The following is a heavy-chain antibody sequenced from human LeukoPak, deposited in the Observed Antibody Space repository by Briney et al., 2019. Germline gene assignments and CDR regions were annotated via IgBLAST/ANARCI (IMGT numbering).Heavy chain of an antibody. D-gene: IGHD2/OR15-2a*01. V-gene: IGHV3-15*01. CDR1: GFSFMNAW. CDR3: TTFYHEYSPY. CDR2: IKSNADGGTP. Sequence: TGGSLRLYCAASGFSFMNAWMIWVRQAPGKGLEWVGRIKSNADGGTPDYAAPARGRFAISRDDSKNTLYLQMNSLKTEDTAVYYCTTFYHEYSPYWGRGTLVTVSS. J-gene: IGHJ4*02.